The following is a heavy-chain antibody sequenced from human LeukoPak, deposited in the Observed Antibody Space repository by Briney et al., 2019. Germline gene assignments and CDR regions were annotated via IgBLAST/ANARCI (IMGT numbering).Heavy chain of an antibody. CDR2: ISSSGSTI. CDR1: GFTFSSYE. D-gene: IGHD1-7*01. V-gene: IGHV3-48*03. J-gene: IGHJ3*02. Sequence: GGSLRLSCAASGFTFSSYEMNWVRQAPGKGLEWVSYISSSGSTIYYADSVKGRFTISRDNAKNSLYLQMNSLRAEDTAVYYCARYNWNYGSGAFDIWGQGTMVTVSS. CDR3: ARYNWNYGSGAFDI.